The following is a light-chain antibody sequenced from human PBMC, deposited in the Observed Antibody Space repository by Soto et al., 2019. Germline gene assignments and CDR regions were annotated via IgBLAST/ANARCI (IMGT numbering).Light chain of an antibody. J-gene: IGKJ4*01. CDR1: QGIRSY. CDR3: QQLNGYPLT. CDR2: AAS. Sequence: DIQLTQSPSFLSASVGDRVTITCRASQGIRSYLAWYQQKPGKAPKLLTYAASTLQSGVPSRFSGSGSGTEFTLSISSLQPEDSATYYCQQLNGYPLTFGGGTKVDIK. V-gene: IGKV1-9*01.